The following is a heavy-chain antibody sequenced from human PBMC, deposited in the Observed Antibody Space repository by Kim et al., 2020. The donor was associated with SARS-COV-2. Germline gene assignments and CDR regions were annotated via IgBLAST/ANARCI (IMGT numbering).Heavy chain of an antibody. CDR2: ISGSGGST. CDR1: GFTFSSYA. V-gene: IGHV3-23*01. D-gene: IGHD3-10*01. CDR3: ANLRSGGDYYYYGMDV. Sequence: GGSLRLSCAASGFTFSSYAMSWVRQAPGKGLEWVSAISGSGGSTYYADSVKGRFTISRDNSKNTLYLQMNSLRAEDTAVYYCANLRSGGDYYYYGMDVWGQGTTVTVSS. J-gene: IGHJ6*02.